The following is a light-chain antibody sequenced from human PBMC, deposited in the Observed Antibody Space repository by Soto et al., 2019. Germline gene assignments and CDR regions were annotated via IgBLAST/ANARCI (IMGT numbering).Light chain of an antibody. CDR3: QQYNSYRT. J-gene: IGKJ1*01. CDR1: QSISRW. Sequence: IEIAQSPSTLSASVGDRVTITCRARQSISRWLAWYQQKPGKAPKLLIYDASILESGVLSRFSGSGSGTEFTLTISSLQPDDFATYYCQQYNSYRTFGQGTKVDIK. V-gene: IGKV1-5*01. CDR2: DAS.